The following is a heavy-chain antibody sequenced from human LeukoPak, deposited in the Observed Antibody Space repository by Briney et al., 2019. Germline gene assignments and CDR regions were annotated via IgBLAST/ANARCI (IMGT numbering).Heavy chain of an antibody. D-gene: IGHD2-2*01. CDR1: GFTFSSYG. V-gene: IGHV3-33*01. CDR2: IWYDGSNK. Sequence: QSGGSLRLSCAASGFTFSSYGMHWVRQAPGKGLEWVAVIWYDGSNKYYADSVKGRFTISRDNSKNTLYLQMNSLRAEDTAVYYCARDADEYCSSTTCRGGSFDIWGQGTMVTVSS. CDR3: ARDADEYCSSTTCRGGSFDI. J-gene: IGHJ3*02.